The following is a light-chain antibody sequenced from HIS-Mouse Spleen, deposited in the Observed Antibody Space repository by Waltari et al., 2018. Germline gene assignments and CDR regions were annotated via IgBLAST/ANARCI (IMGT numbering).Light chain of an antibody. J-gene: IGLJ2*01. CDR3: SSYTSSSTLVV. CDR2: DVS. CDR1: SSDVGGYNY. V-gene: IGLV2-14*03. Sequence: QSALTQPASVSGSPGQSITISCTGTSSDVGGYNYVSWYQQHPGKAPNLMIYDVSNRPSGVSNRFPGSKSGNTASLTISGLQAEDEADYYCSSYTSSSTLVVFGGGTKLTVL.